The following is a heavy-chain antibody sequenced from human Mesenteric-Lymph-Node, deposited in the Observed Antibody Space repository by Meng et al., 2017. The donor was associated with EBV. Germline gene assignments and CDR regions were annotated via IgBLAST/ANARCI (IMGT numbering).Heavy chain of an antibody. Sequence: VQLQEWGPGRVKPSQTLSLTCGVSGASISGGGYYWSWIRQPPGKGLEWIGYSSYSGNANYNTSLKSRLTISLDTSKNQFSLKLKSVTAADTAVYYCARALYSGYDYFDWGQGTLVTVSS. J-gene: IGHJ1*01. CDR2: SSYSGNA. D-gene: IGHD5-12*01. CDR1: GASISGGGYY. V-gene: IGHV4-30-4*01. CDR3: ARALYSGYDYFD.